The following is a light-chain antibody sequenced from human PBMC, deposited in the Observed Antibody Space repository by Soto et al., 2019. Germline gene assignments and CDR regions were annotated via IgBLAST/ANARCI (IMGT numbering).Light chain of an antibody. CDR1: QDIDKW. CDR2: AAS. CDR3: QQYNAYPLT. V-gene: IGKV1D-16*01. J-gene: IGKJ4*01. Sequence: DIQMTQSPSSLSASIGDRVTTTCRASQDIDKWLAWYQQKPDKAPKSLIYAASSLQGGVPSRFNGSRSGTDFTLTINSLQPEDFATYYCQQYNAYPLTFGGGTKVEIK.